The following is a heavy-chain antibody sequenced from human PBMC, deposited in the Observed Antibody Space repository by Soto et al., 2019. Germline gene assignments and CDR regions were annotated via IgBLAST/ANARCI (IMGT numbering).Heavy chain of an antibody. D-gene: IGHD6-19*01. CDR2: IGGSGGST. V-gene: IGHV3-23*01. Sequence: GGSLRLSCAASGFTFSSYWMSWVRQAPGKGLEWVAAIGGSGGSTYYADSVKGRFTISRDNSKNTLYLQMNSLRAEDTAVYYCAKGQWLAHLYFDYWGQGTLVTVSS. CDR1: GFTFSSYW. J-gene: IGHJ4*02. CDR3: AKGQWLAHLYFDY.